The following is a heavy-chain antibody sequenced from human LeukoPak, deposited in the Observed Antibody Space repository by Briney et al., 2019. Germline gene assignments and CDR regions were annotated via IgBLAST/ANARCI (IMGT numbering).Heavy chain of an antibody. V-gene: IGHV3-7*01. D-gene: IGHD3-22*01. CDR3: AREQYYYDSSGYYLGFDC. J-gene: IGHJ4*02. CDR1: GFTFSSYW. Sequence: GGSLRLSCAASGFTFSSYWMSWVRQAPGKGLEWVANIKQDGSEKYYVDSVKGRFTITRDNAKNSLYLQMNSLRAGDTAVYYCAREQYYYDSSGYYLGFDCWGQGTLVTVSS. CDR2: IKQDGSEK.